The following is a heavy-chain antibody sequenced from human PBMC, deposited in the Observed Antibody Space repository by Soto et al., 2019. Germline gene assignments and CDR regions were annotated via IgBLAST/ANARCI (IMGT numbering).Heavy chain of an antibody. CDR3: ARDGRSLDGLWEPYNCFDP. CDR1: GGTFSSYA. D-gene: IGHD3-3*01. CDR2: IIPIFGTA. J-gene: IGHJ5*02. Sequence: SVKVSCKASGGTFSSYAISWVRQAPGQGLEWMGGIIPIFGTANYAQKFQGRVTITADESTSTAYMELSSLRSEDTAVYYCARDGRSLDGLWEPYNCFDPWGQGTLVTVSS. V-gene: IGHV1-69*13.